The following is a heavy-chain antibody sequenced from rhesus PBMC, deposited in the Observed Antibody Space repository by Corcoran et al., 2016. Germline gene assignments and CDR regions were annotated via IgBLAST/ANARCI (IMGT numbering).Heavy chain of an antibody. D-gene: IGHD6-25*01. CDR3: ARGGGGSWNFDY. CDR1: VGSISGYYL. CDR2: IYGGSGRT. V-gene: IGHV4S7*01. Sequence: QVQLQESGPGVVKPSETLSLTCAVSVGSISGYYLWSWCRQPPGKGQEWIGYIYGGSGRTSYNPALKSRFIMSINKSKIQLSLKVSSVTAAYTAVYYCARGGGGSWNFDYWGQGVLVTVSS. J-gene: IGHJ4*01.